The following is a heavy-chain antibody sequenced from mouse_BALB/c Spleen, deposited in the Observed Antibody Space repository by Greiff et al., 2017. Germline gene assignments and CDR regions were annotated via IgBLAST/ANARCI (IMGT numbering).Heavy chain of an antibody. CDR3: AREAFPYYAMDY. V-gene: IGHV5-17*02. D-gene: IGHD3-2*02. CDR1: GFTFSSFG. CDR2: ISSGSSTI. Sequence: DVKLVESGGGLVQPGGSRKLSCAASGFTFSSFGMHWVRQAPEKGLEWVAYISSGSSTIYYADTVKGRFTISRDNPKNTLFLQMTSLRSEDTAMYYCAREAFPYYAMDYWGQGTSVTVSS. J-gene: IGHJ4*01.